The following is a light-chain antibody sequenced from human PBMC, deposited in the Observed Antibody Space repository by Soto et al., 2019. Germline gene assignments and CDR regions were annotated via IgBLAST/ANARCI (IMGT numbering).Light chain of an antibody. J-gene: IGKJ2*01. Sequence: DIRMTQPPSSLSAFVGDTVTITCRASQDIIYYLAWYQQKPGKVPKLLIHSASTLQTGVQSRFSGSGSGTVFTLTITNLQPEYDATYYGQKYNSAPNTFGQGSRLEIK. CDR1: QDIIYY. V-gene: IGKV1-27*01. CDR2: SAS. CDR3: QKYNSAPNT.